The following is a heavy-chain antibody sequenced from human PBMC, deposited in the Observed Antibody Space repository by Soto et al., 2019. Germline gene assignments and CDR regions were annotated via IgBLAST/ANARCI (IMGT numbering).Heavy chain of an antibody. D-gene: IGHD6-19*01. CDR3: ARSSRWYCFDY. CDR1: GFTDSSNY. Sequence: GGSLRLSCAASGFTDSSNYMTWVRQAPGKGLEWVSVIYSGGSTYYADSVKGRFSISRDNSRDTLYLQMNSLRAEDTAVYYCARSSRWYCFDYWGQGTLVTVSS. J-gene: IGHJ4*02. CDR2: IYSGGST. V-gene: IGHV3-53*01.